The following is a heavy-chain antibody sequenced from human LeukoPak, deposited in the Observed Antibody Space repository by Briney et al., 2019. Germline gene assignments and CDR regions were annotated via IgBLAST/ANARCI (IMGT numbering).Heavy chain of an antibody. V-gene: IGHV4-39*01. CDR2: IYYSGST. CDR1: GGSISSSSYY. CDR3: AGHMTGSLNLFDP. D-gene: IGHD2-15*01. Sequence: PSETLSLTCTVSGGSISSSSYYWGWIRHPPGKGLEWIGSIYYSGSTYYNPSLKSRVTISVDTSKNQFSLKLSSVTAADTAVYYCAGHMTGSLNLFDPWGQGTLVTVSP. J-gene: IGHJ5*02.